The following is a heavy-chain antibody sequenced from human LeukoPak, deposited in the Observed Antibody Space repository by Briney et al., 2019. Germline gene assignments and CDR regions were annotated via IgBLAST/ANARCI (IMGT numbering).Heavy chain of an antibody. D-gene: IGHD4-11*01. CDR3: PGSRGAVSVDY. CDR2: IYYSGST. CDR1: GGSISRYY. J-gene: IGHJ4*02. V-gene: IGHV4-59*01. Sequence: SETLSLTSTVSGGSISRYYWSWVRRPPGKGQEWIGYIYYSGSTNYHPSLKSRVTISVDTSKNQFSLRLTYLSVKDTAVYSRPGSRGAVSVDYWSQGTLVTVSS.